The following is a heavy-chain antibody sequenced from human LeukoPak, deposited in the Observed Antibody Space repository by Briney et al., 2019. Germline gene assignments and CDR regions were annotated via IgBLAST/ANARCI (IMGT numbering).Heavy chain of an antibody. Sequence: GGSLRLSCTTSGFTFRDFAVIWVRQAPGKGLEWISSISSQTYGATAEYGASVRGRFSISRDDSQSIAYLQMNSLKTEDTAVYYCTRLPPEGRYCSSISCSAFDYWGRRTLVTVSS. J-gene: IGHJ4*02. D-gene: IGHD2-2*01. CDR1: GFTFRDFA. V-gene: IGHV3-49*04. CDR3: TRLPPEGRYCSSISCSAFDY. CDR2: ISSQTYGATA.